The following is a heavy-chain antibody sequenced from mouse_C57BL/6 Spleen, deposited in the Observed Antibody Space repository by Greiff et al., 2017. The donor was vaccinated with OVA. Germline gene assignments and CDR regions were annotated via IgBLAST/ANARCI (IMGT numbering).Heavy chain of an antibody. CDR2: IYPGDGDT. CDR1: GYAFSSSC. D-gene: IGHD3-2*02. V-gene: IGHV1-82*01. J-gene: IGHJ4*01. Sequence: QVQLQQSGPELVKPGASVKISCKASGYAFSSSCMNWVKQRPGQGLEWIGRIYPGDGDTNYTGKFKGKATLPADKSSSTAYMQLSSLTSEDSAVYFCERYQDSSGYDYAMDYWGQGTSVTVSS. CDR3: ERYQDSSGYDYAMDY.